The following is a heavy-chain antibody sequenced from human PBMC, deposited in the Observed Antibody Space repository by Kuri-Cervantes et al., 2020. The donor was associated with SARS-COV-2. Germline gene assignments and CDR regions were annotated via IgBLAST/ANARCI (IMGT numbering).Heavy chain of an antibody. J-gene: IGHJ4*02. Sequence: ETLSLTCAASGFTFSSYGMHWVRQAPGKGLEWVGRIKSKTDGGTTDYAAPVKGRFTISRDDSKNTLYLQMNSLKTEDTAVYYCTTGLTETPDYWGQGTLVTVSS. V-gene: IGHV3-15*01. CDR3: TTGLTETPDY. D-gene: IGHD2-8*02. CDR1: GFTFSSYG. CDR2: IKSKTDGGTT.